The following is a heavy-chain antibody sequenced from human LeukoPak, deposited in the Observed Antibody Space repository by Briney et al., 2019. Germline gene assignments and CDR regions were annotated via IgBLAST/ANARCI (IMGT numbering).Heavy chain of an antibody. CDR1: GGTSSSYA. CDR2: IIPIFGTA. V-gene: IGHV1-69*13. CDR3: ARSPPYYDSSGYYYAYFDY. D-gene: IGHD3-22*01. Sequence: ASVKVSCKASGGTSSSYAISWVRQAPGQGLEWMGGIIPIFGTANYARKFQGRVTITADESTSTAYMELSSLRSEDTAVYYCARSPPYYDSSGYYYAYFDYWGQGTLVTVSS. J-gene: IGHJ4*02.